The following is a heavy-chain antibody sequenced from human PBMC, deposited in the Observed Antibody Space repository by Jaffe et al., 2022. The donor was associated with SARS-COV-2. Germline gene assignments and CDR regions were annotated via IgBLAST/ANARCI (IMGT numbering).Heavy chain of an antibody. Sequence: QVVLVQSGAEVKKPGASVKISCKASGYTFTSHAMHWLRQAPGQRPELMGWINGGHGYIKYSDKLRGRLAITIDTTSNTTYMELSSLRSEDTAVYYCARDPRENHWNSQRRFDFNFFDFWGQGTLVTVSS. CDR3: ARDPRENHWNSQRRFDFNFFDF. CDR2: INGGHGYI. V-gene: IGHV1-3*01. D-gene: IGHD1-7*01. CDR1: GYTFTSHA. J-gene: IGHJ5*01.